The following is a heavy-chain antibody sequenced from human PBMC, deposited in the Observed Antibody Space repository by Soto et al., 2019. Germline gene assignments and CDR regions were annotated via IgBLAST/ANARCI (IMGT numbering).Heavy chain of an antibody. J-gene: IGHJ5*02. D-gene: IGHD5-18*01. Sequence: LSLTCAVYGGSFSGYYWSWIRQPPGKGLEWIGEINHSGSTNYNPSLKSRVTISVDTSKNQFSLKLSSVTAADTAVYYCARGRYSYGYKWFDPWGQGTLVTVSS. CDR3: ARGRYSYGYKWFDP. CDR1: GGSFSGYY. CDR2: INHSGST. V-gene: IGHV4-34*01.